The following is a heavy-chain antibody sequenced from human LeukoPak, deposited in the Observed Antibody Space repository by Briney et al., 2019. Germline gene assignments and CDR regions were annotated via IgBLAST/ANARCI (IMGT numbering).Heavy chain of an antibody. CDR3: ATDYYDSSGYPPNAFDI. CDR2: VDHEDGET. J-gene: IGHJ3*02. V-gene: IGHV1-24*01. Sequence: SVLVSCKVSGYTLTELSMHWVRQAPGKELEWMGRVDHEDGETIYAQKIQGRVTMTEDTSTDTAYMALSSLRSKDTAVYYCATDYYDSSGYPPNAFDIWGQGTMVTVSS. CDR1: GYTLTELS. D-gene: IGHD3-22*01.